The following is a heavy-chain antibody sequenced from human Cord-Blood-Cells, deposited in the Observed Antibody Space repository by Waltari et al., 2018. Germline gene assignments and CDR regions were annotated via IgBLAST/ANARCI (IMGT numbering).Heavy chain of an antibody. Sequence: QVQLQQWGAGLLKPPETLSLTCAVYGGSFSGYYWSWIRQPPGKGLEWIGEINHSGSTNYNPSLKSRVTISVDTSKNQFSLKLSSVTAADTAVYYCASLNYYYYGMDVWGQGTTVTVSS. V-gene: IGHV4-34*01. J-gene: IGHJ6*02. CDR1: GGSFSGYY. CDR3: ASLNYYYYGMDV. CDR2: INHSGST.